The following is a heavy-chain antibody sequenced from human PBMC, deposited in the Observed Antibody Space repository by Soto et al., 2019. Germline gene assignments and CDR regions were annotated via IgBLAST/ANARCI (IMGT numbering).Heavy chain of an antibody. CDR3: ARERTPH. Sequence: GSLRVSCASYGFTFSSSSLNWVGQTPGTGLEWVSFISSSSSYIYYADSVKGRFTISRDNAKNSLYLQMNSLRAEDTAVYYCARERTPHWGQGTLVTVSS. V-gene: IGHV3-21*01. CDR2: ISSSSSYI. CDR1: GFTFSSSS. J-gene: IGHJ4*02.